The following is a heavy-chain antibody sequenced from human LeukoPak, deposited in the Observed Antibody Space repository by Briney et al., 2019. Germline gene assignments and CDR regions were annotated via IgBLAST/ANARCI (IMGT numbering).Heavy chain of an antibody. CDR1: GYTFTSYG. CDR3: ARDMGLRYFDWLHPYYFDY. J-gene: IGHJ4*02. D-gene: IGHD3-9*01. V-gene: IGHV1-18*01. CDR2: ISAYNGNT. Sequence: ASVKVSCKASGYTFTSYGISWVRQAPGQGLEWMGWISAYNGNTSYAQKLQGRVTMTTDTSTSTAYMELRSLRSDDTAVYYCARDMGLRYFDWLHPYYFDYWGQGTLVTVSS.